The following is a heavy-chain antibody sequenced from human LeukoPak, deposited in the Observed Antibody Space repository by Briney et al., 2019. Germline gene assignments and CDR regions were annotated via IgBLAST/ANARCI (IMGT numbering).Heavy chain of an antibody. V-gene: IGHV4-34*01. CDR2: INHSGST. Sequence: SETLSLTCAVYGGSFSGYYWSWIRQPPGEGLEWIGEINHSGSTNYNPSLKSRVTISVDTSKNQFSLKLSSVTAADTAVYYCARDSTTINDYGDYWFDPWGQGTLVTVSS. CDR1: GGSFSGYY. D-gene: IGHD4-17*01. CDR3: ARDSTTINDYGDYWFDP. J-gene: IGHJ5*02.